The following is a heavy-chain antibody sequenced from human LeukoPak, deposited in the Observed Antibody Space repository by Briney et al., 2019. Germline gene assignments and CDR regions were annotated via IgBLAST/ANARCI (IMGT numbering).Heavy chain of an antibody. V-gene: IGHV4-39*01. Sequence: SETLSLTCTVSGGSISSSSYYWGWIRQPPGKGLEWIGSIYYSGSTYYNPSLKSRVTISVETSKNQVSLKLSSVTAADTAVYYCARPKDIGLPAPDAFDVWGQGTMVTVSS. J-gene: IGHJ3*01. CDR2: IYYSGST. CDR3: ARPKDIGLPAPDAFDV. D-gene: IGHD5-12*01. CDR1: GGSISSSSYY.